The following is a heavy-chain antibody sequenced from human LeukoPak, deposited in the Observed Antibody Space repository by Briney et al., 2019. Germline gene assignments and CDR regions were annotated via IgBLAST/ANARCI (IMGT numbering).Heavy chain of an antibody. D-gene: IGHD3-22*01. J-gene: IGHJ4*02. CDR2: ISTYSGDT. CDR3: ARNLEFYANSGFRSFDY. CDR1: GYTFTHYG. V-gene: IGHV1-18*01. Sequence: GASVKVSCKASGYTFTHYGISWVRQAPGQGLEWMGWISTYSGDTNYAQQFQGRITVTTDTPTSTVHMELRSLRPDDTALYYCARNLEFYANSGFRSFDYWGQGTLVTVSS.